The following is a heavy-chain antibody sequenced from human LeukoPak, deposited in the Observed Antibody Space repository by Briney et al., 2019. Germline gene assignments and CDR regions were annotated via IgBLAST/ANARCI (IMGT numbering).Heavy chain of an antibody. CDR3: AKPPNGSSWPYYYDYYMDV. D-gene: IGHD6-13*01. J-gene: IGHJ6*03. V-gene: IGHV3-30*02. Sequence: GGSLRLSCAASGFTFSSYDMHWVRQAPGKGLEWVAFIRYEGSNKYYADSVKGRFTISRDNSKNTLYLQMNSLRAEDTAVYYCAKPPNGSSWPYYYDYYMDVWGKGTTVTVSS. CDR1: GFTFSSYD. CDR2: IRYEGSNK.